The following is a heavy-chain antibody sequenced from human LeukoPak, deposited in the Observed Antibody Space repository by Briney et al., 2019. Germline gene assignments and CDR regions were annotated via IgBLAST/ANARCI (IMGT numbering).Heavy chain of an antibody. D-gene: IGHD1-26*01. CDR1: GFTFSSYA. Sequence: GGSLRLSCAASGFTFSSYAMSWVRQAPGKGLEWVSAISGSGGSTYYADSMKGRFTISRDNSKNTLYLQMNSLRAQDTAVYYCANSLWAATDYWGQGTLVPASS. V-gene: IGHV3-23*01. CDR3: ANSLWAATDY. J-gene: IGHJ4*02. CDR2: ISGSGGST.